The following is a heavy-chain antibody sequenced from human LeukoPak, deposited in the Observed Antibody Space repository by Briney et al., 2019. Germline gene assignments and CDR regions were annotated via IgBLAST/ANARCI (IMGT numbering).Heavy chain of an antibody. J-gene: IGHJ6*02. CDR3: ARDPGLLWFGEAPFGYYYYGMDV. Sequence: ASVKVSCKASGYTFTSYYMHWVRQAPGQGLEWMGIINPSGGSTSYAQKFQGRVTMTRDTSTSTVYMELSSLRSEDTAVYYCARDPGLLWFGEAPFGYYYYGMDVWGQGTTVTASS. V-gene: IGHV1-46*01. CDR1: GYTFTSYY. D-gene: IGHD3-10*01. CDR2: INPSGGST.